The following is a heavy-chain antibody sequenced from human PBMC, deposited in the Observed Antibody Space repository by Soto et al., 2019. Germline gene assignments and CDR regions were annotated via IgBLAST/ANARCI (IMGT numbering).Heavy chain of an antibody. D-gene: IGHD5-12*01. V-gene: IGHV1-69*01. Sequence: QVQLVQSGAEVKKPGSSVKVSCKASGGTFSSYAISWVRQAPGHGLEWMGGIIPIFGTANYAQKFQGRVTITADESTSTAYMELSSLISEDTAVYYCARDISRSGYNLYYFDYWRQGTLVTVSS. CDR3: ARDISRSGYNLYYFDY. J-gene: IGHJ4*02. CDR2: IIPIFGTA. CDR1: GGTFSSYA.